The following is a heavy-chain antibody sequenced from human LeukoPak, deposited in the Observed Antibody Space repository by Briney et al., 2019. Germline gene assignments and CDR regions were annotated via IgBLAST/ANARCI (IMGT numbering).Heavy chain of an antibody. J-gene: IGHJ4*02. CDR1: GGSISSYY. Sequence: SETLSLTCTVSGGSISSYYWSWIRQPPGKGLEWIGYIYYSGSTNYNPSLKSRVTISVDTSKNQFSLKLSSVTAADTAVYYCARRTHYDSSGYPLDYWGQGTLVTVSS. D-gene: IGHD3-22*01. V-gene: IGHV4-59*12. CDR3: ARRTHYDSSGYPLDY. CDR2: IYYSGST.